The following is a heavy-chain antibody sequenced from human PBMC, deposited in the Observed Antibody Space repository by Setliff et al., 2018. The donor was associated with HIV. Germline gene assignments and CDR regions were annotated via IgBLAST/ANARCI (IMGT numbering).Heavy chain of an antibody. CDR3: AKEVATTYYYRYMDV. CDR2: INPSGGEP. V-gene: IGHV1-46*01. D-gene: IGHD5-12*01. CDR1: GHSFTTYF. Sequence: ASVKVSCKASGHSFTTYFLHWVRQAPGQGLEWMGMINPSGGEPSYAQRFQGRVTMTRDTSTSTVFMDLSSLSFEDTAVYYCAKEVATTYYYRYMDVWGTG. J-gene: IGHJ6*03.